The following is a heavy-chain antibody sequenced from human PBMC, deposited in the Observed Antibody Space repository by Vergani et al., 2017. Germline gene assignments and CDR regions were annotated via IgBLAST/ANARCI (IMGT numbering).Heavy chain of an antibody. CDR2: IYTSGST. D-gene: IGHD3-22*01. CDR1: GGSISSGSYY. V-gene: IGHV4-61*02. Sequence: QLQLQESGSGLVKPSQTLSLTCTVSGGSISSGSYYWSWIRQPAGKGLEWIGRIYTSGSTNYNPSLKSRVTISVDTSKNQFSLKLSSVTAADTAVYYCARGTAEYYYDSSGDNWFDPWGQGTLVTVSS. CDR3: ARGTAEYYYDSSGDNWFDP. J-gene: IGHJ5*02.